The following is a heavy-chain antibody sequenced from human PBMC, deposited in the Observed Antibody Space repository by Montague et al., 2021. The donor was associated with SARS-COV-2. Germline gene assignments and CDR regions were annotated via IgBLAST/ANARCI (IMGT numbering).Heavy chain of an antibody. CDR3: VRGIEAAGSYDY. J-gene: IGHJ4*02. Sequence: YAISGDSVSSNSATWNWIRQSPSRGLEWLGRTYYRSMWKSDYARSAKSRIAINPDTSKNQFSLQLSSVTPEDTALYYCVRGIEAAGSYDYWGQGTLVTVSS. CDR2: TYYRSMWKS. D-gene: IGHD6-13*01. CDR1: GDSVSSNSAT. V-gene: IGHV6-1*01.